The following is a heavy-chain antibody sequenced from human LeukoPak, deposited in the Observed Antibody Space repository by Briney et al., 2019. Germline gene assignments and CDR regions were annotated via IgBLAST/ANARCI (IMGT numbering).Heavy chain of an antibody. V-gene: IGHV4-4*08. CDR1: GGSISTYY. CDR3: AREVVAAGSDH. CDR2: IYSSGTT. Sequence: SETLSLTCTVSGGSISTYYWTWIRQPPGKGLEWVGYIYSSGTTNYNPSLNSRVTISLDTSKNQFSLKLSSVTAADTAVYYCAREVVAAGSDHWGQGTLVTVSS. J-gene: IGHJ4*02. D-gene: IGHD2-15*01.